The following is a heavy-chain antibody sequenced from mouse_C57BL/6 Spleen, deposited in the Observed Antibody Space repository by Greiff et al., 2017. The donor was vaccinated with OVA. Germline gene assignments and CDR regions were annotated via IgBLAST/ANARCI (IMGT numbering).Heavy chain of an antibody. CDR1: GFTFSSYT. V-gene: IGHV5-9*01. Sequence: EVQVVESGGGLVKPGGSLKLSCAASGFTFSSYTMSWVRQTPEKRLEWVATISGGGGNTYYPDSVKGRFTISRDNAKNTLYLQRSSLRSEDTALYYWERHGARYYARDYWGKGTSATVSS. CDR3: ERHGARYYARDY. CDR2: ISGGGGNT. J-gene: IGHJ4*01.